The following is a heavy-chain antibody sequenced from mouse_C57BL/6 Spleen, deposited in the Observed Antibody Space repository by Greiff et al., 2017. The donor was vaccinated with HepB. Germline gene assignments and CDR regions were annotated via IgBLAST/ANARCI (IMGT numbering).Heavy chain of an antibody. J-gene: IGHJ1*03. Sequence: LQESGAELVKPGASVKISCKASGYAFSSYWMNWVKQRPGKGLEWIGQIYPGDGDTNYNGKFKGKATLTADKSSSTAYMQLSSLTSEDSAVYFCARGDYDGPFDVWGTGTTVTVSS. V-gene: IGHV1-80*01. CDR3: ARGDYDGPFDV. CDR1: GYAFSSYW. CDR2: IYPGDGDT. D-gene: IGHD2-4*01.